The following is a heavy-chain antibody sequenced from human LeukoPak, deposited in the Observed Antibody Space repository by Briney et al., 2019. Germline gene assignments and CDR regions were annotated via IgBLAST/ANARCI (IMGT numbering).Heavy chain of an antibody. CDR1: GGSISSYY. CDR3: ARVQDDFWSGYYTGGWYYGMDV. D-gene: IGHD3-3*01. V-gene: IGHV4-59*01. J-gene: IGHJ6*02. CDR2: IYYSGST. Sequence: SETLSLTCTVSGGSISSYYWSRIRQPPGKGLEWIGYIYYSGSTNYNPSLKSRVTISVDTSKNQFPLKLSSVTAADTAVYYCARVQDDFWSGYYTGGWYYGMDVWGQGTTVTVSS.